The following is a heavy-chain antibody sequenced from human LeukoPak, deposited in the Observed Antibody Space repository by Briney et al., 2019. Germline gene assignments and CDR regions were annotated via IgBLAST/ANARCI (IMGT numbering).Heavy chain of an antibody. J-gene: IGHJ4*02. D-gene: IGHD5-18*01. V-gene: IGHV3-9*03. CDR3: ARGAGYSYVLYYFDY. Sequence: PGRSLRLSCAASGFTFYDYAMHWVRHAPGKGLEWVSGISWNSGSIGYADSVKGRFTISRDNAKNSLYLQMNSLRPEDMALYYCARGAGYSYVLYYFDYWGQGTLVTVSS. CDR2: ISWNSGSI. CDR1: GFTFYDYA.